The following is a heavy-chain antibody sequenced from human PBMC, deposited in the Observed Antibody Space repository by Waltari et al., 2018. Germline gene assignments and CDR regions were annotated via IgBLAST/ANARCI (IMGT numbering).Heavy chain of an antibody. D-gene: IGHD3-10*01. V-gene: IGHV3-7*01. Sequence: EVQLVESGGGLVQPGGSLRLSCAASGFTFSSYWMSWVRQAPGKGLEWVANRKQDGSEGHHVDSVKGRFTISRDNAKNSLYLQMNSLRVEDTAVYYCARIVMRMTLVRGAPFDPWGQGTLVAVSS. CDR3: ARIVMRMTLVRGAPFDP. CDR1: GFTFSSYW. CDR2: RKQDGSEG. J-gene: IGHJ5*02.